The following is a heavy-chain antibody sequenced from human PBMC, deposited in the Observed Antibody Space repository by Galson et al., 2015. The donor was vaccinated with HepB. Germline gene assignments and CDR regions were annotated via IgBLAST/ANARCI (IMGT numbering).Heavy chain of an antibody. CDR3: ARDFTEGSPWGSYRYTYFDY. V-gene: IGHV1-3*01. D-gene: IGHD3-16*02. CDR2: INAGNGNT. J-gene: IGHJ4*02. CDR1: GYTFTSYA. Sequence: SVKVSCKASGYTFTSYAMHWVRRAPGQRLEWMGWINAGNGNTKYSQKFQGRVTITRDTSASTAYMELSSLRSEDTAVYYCARDFTEGSPWGSYRYTYFDYWGQGTLVTVSS.